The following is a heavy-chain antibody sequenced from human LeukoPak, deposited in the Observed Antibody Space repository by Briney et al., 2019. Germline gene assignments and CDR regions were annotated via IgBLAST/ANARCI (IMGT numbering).Heavy chain of an antibody. CDR3: ARGDDGLVVDY. CDR1: GYTFTGYY. D-gene: IGHD2-8*02. V-gene: IGHV1-2*02. CDR2: INPSSGGT. Sequence: ASVKVSFKASGYTFTGYYIHWVRQAPGQGLEWMGWINPSSGGTNYAQKFQGRVTMTRDTSISTAYLELSRLRSDDSALYYCARGDDGLVVDYWGQGTLVTVSS. J-gene: IGHJ4*02.